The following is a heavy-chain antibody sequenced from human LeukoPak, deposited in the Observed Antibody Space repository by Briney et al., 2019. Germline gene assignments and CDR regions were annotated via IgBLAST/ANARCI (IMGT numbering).Heavy chain of an antibody. CDR2: ISAYNGNT. Sequence: GAPVKVSCKASGYTFTSYGISWVRQAPGQGLEWMGWISAYNGNTNYAQMLQGRVTMTTDTSTSTAYMELRSLRSDDTAVYYCARRRRGYSYGSPFAFDIWGQGTMVTVSS. CDR1: GYTFTSYG. D-gene: IGHD5-18*01. V-gene: IGHV1-18*01. J-gene: IGHJ3*02. CDR3: ARRRRGYSYGSPFAFDI.